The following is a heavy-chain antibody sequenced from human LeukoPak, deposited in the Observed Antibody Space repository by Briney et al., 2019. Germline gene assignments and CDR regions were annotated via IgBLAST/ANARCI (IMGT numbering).Heavy chain of an antibody. CDR2: IYYIVTT. V-gene: IGHV4-59*01. Sequence: ASETLSLTCTVSGGSISSYYWSWIRQPPGKGLEWIGYIYYIVTTNYNPSLKSRVTISVDTSKNQFSLKLSSVTAADTAVYYCARGLSFSGWIRQYYFDYWGQGTLVTVSS. D-gene: IGHD6-19*01. CDR3: ARGLSFSGWIRQYYFDY. J-gene: IGHJ4*02. CDR1: GGSISSYY.